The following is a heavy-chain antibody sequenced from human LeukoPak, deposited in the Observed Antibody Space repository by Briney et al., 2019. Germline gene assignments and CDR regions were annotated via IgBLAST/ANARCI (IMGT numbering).Heavy chain of an antibody. V-gene: IGHV4-34*01. D-gene: IGHD5-12*01. J-gene: IGHJ4*02. CDR2: INHSGST. CDR3: ARERPWPRLALDY. Sequence: SETLSLTCAVYGGSFSGYYWSWIRQPPGKGLEWIGEINHSGSTNYNPSLKSRVTISVDTSKNQFSLKLSSVTAADTAVSYCARERPWPRLALDYWGQGTLVTVSS. CDR1: GGSFSGYY.